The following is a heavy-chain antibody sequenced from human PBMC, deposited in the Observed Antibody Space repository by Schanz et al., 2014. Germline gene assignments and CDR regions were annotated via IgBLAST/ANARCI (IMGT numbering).Heavy chain of an antibody. CDR2: IAPIFDRV. J-gene: IGHJ4*02. Sequence: QVQVIQSGPEVKKPGASVKVSCKASGYTFTNHYLHWVRQAPGQGLEWMGGIAPIFDRVIYAQKFQGRVTITADKSTTTAYMELSSLTSADTAMYYCARDLDWTHDFWGQGTLVTVSS. V-gene: IGHV1-69*06. CDR3: ARDLDWTHDF. CDR1: GYTFTNHY. D-gene: IGHD1-1*01.